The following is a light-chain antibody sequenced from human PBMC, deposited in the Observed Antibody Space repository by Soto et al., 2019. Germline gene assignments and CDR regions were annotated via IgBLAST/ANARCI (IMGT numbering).Light chain of an antibody. J-gene: IGLJ3*02. CDR3: QSYDSSLSAWV. Sequence: QSVLTQPPSVSGAPGQRATISCTGSSSNIGAGYDVHWYQQIPGTAPKLLIYLNNNRPSGVPDRFSGSKSGTSASLAITGLQAEDEADYYCQSYDSSLSAWVFGGGTKLTVL. V-gene: IGLV1-40*01. CDR1: SSNIGAGYD. CDR2: LNN.